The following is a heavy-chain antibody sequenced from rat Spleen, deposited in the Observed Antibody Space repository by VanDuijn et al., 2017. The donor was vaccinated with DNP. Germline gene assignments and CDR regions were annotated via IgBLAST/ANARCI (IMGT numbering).Heavy chain of an antibody. D-gene: IGHD1-11*01. CDR2: INKESGTI. CDR1: GFNFNDYW. V-gene: IGHV4-2*01. CDR3: AKGPNYGGYSDFFDY. Sequence: EVKLVESGGGLVQPGRSLKLSCTASGFNFNDYWMGWVRQAPGKGLEWIGEINKESGTIIYSPSLKDKFTISRDNAQNTLYLQMNKLGSEDTAIYHCAKGPNYGGYSDFFDYWGQGVMVTVSS. J-gene: IGHJ2*01.